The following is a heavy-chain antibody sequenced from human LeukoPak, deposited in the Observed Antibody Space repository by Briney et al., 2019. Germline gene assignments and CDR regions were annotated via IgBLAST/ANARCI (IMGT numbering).Heavy chain of an antibody. V-gene: IGHV3-23*01. CDR2: ISGSGGST. Sequence: GGSLRLSCAASGFTFSSYAMSWVRQAPGKGLEWVSAISGSGGSTYYADSVKGRFTISRDNSKNTLYLQMNSLRAEDTAVYYCAKQRLRCSGGSCYFEYYFDYWGQGTLVTVSS. J-gene: IGHJ4*02. CDR3: AKQRLRCSGGSCYFEYYFDY. CDR1: GFTFSSYA. D-gene: IGHD2-15*01.